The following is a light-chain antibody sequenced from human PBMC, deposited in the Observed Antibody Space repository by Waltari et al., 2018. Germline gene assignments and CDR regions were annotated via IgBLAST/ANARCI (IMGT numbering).Light chain of an antibody. CDR1: QSVSSSY. J-gene: IGKJ1*01. Sequence: EIVLTQSPGTLSLSPGERANLSCRASQSVSSSYLAWYRQKPGQAPRLLIYGASSRAAGIPDRFSGSGSGTDFTLTISRLEPEDSAVYYCQQYDSSPWTFGQGTKVEIK. V-gene: IGKV3-20*01. CDR2: GAS. CDR3: QQYDSSPWT.